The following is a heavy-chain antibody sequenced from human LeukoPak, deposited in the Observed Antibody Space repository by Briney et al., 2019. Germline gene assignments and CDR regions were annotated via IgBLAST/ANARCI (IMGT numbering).Heavy chain of an antibody. D-gene: IGHD6-13*01. Sequence: PGRSLRLSCAASGFTFDDYAMHWVRQAPGKGLEWVSGISWNSGGIGYADSVKGRFTISRDNAKNSLYLQMNSLRAEDTALYYCAKVAGRVYSSSLIDYWGQGTLVTVSS. V-gene: IGHV3-9*01. CDR2: ISWNSGGI. CDR3: AKVAGRVYSSSLIDY. CDR1: GFTFDDYA. J-gene: IGHJ4*02.